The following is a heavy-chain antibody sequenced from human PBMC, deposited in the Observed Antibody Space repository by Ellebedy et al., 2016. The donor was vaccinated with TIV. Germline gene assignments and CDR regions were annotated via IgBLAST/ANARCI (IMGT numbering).Heavy chain of an antibody. D-gene: IGHD6-19*01. CDR1: GFTFSNYW. Sequence: GGSLRLSCAASGFTFSNYWMTWVRQAPGKGLEWVANIKQDGSEEYYVDSVKGRFAISRDNAKNSLYLQMNSLRAEDTAVYYCARDQWLGRAYYFDYWGQGTLVTVSS. CDR3: ARDQWLGRAYYFDY. J-gene: IGHJ4*02. V-gene: IGHV3-7*01. CDR2: IKQDGSEE.